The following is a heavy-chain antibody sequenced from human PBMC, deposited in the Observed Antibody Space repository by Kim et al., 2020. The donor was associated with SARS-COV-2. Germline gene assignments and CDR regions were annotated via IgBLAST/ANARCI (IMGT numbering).Heavy chain of an antibody. D-gene: IGHD3-10*01. CDR3: ARGRNMVRGVITRGWFDP. Sequence: KSRVTISVDTSKSQFSRKLSSVTAADTAVYYCARGRNMVRGVITRGWFDPWGQGTLVTVSS. V-gene: IGHV4-34*01. J-gene: IGHJ5*02.